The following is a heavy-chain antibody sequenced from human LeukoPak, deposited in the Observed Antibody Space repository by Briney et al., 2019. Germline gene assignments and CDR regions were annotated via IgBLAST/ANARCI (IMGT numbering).Heavy chain of an antibody. Sequence: GGSLRLSCAASGFTFSSYSMNWVRQAPGKGLEWVSSISSSSSYIYYADSVKGRFTISRDNAKNSLYLQMNSLRAEDTAVYYCARDVTMIPDAFDIWAKGQWSPSLQ. CDR2: ISSSSSYI. J-gene: IGHJ3*02. V-gene: IGHV3-21*01. CDR3: ARDVTMIPDAFDI. D-gene: IGHD3-22*01. CDR1: GFTFSSYS.